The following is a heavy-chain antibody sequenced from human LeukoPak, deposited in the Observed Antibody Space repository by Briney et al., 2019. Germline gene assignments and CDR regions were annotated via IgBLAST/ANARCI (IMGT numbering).Heavy chain of an antibody. J-gene: IGHJ6*02. V-gene: IGHV1-2*02. CDR3: ARLVELGYGMDV. D-gene: IGHD1-7*01. CDR2: INPNSGGT. CDR1: GYTFTGYY. Sequence: ASVKVSCKASGYTFTGYYMHWVRQAPGQGLEWMGWINPNSGGTNYAQKLQGRVTMTTDTSTSTAYMELRSLRSDDTAVYYCARLVELGYGMDVWGQGTTVTVSS.